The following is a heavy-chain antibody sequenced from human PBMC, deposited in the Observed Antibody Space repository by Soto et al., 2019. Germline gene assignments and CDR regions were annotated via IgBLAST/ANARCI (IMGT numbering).Heavy chain of an antibody. V-gene: IGHV4-34*01. CDR3: ARGQVPDY. D-gene: IGHD1-1*01. Sequence: QVQLQQWGAGLLKPSETLSLTCAVYGGSFSGYCWSWIRQPPGKGLEWIGEINHSGSTNYNPSLKSRVTISVDTSKNQFSLKLSSVTAADTTVYYCARGQVPDYWGQGTLVTVSS. J-gene: IGHJ4*02. CDR1: GGSFSGYC. CDR2: INHSGST.